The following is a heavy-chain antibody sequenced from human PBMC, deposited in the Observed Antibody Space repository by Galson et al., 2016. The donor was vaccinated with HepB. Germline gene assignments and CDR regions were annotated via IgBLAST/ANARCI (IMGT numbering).Heavy chain of an antibody. D-gene: IGHD1-26*01. J-gene: IGHJ4*02. Sequence: SLRLSCAASGFTFNDAWLSWVRQAPGKGLEWVGRIKSISDGGTTDYAAPVKGSFTISRDDSKNTLYLQMNSLKIEDTAVYYCSTGSLRAWSLGYWGQGTLVTVSS. V-gene: IGHV3-15*01. CDR2: IKSISDGGTT. CDR3: STGSLRAWSLGY. CDR1: GFTFNDAW.